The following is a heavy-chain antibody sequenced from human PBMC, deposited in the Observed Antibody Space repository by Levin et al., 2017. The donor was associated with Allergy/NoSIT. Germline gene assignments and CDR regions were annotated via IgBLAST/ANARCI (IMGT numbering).Heavy chain of an antibody. J-gene: IGHJ3*01. D-gene: IGHD3-22*01. CDR2: FRDIRST. CDR1: GFTFSNYA. V-gene: IGHV3-23*01. CDR3: ARFARPAGVYDSSDSFDV. Sequence: GGSLRLSCAASGFTFSNYAMSWVRQAPGKGLEYVSGFRDIRSTYYADSVNGRFTVSRDNSNNVFYLQENSLRAEDTALYYGARFARPAGVYDSSDSFDVWVPGTMVTVSS.